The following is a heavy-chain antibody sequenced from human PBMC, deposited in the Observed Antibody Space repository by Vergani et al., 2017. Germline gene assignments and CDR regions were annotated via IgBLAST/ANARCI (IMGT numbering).Heavy chain of an antibody. D-gene: IGHD6-19*01. V-gene: IGHV4-30-4*01. CDR2: IYYSGST. Sequence: QVQLQESGPGLVKPSQTLSLTCTVSGGSISSGDYYWSWIRQPPGKGLEWIGYIYYSGSTYYNPSLKSRLTISVDTSKNHFALNLTSVTAADTAVYYCTRHGRSGWAGYFQHWGQGTLVTASS. J-gene: IGHJ1*01. CDR1: GGSISSGDYY. CDR3: TRHGRSGWAGYFQH.